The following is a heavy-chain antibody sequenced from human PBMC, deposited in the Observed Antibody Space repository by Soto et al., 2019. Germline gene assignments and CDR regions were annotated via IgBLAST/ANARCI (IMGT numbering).Heavy chain of an antibody. CDR3: ARVFLGGYCSSTSCYLFDY. CDR1: GGSISSGGYY. Sequence: SETLTVTWILSGGSISSGGYYWSWIRQHPGKGLEWIGYIYYSGSTYYNPSLKSRVTISVDTSKNQFSLKLSSVTAADTAVYYCARVFLGGYCSSTSCYLFDYWGQGTLVTVSS. V-gene: IGHV4-31*02. CDR2: IYYSGST. D-gene: IGHD2-2*01. J-gene: IGHJ4*02.